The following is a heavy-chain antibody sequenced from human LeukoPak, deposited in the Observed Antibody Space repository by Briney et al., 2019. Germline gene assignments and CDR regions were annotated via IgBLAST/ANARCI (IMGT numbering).Heavy chain of an antibody. Sequence: SETLSLTCTVSGGSISSSSYYWGWIRQPPGKGLEWIGSIYYSGSTYYNPSLKSRVTISVDTSKNQFSLKLSSVTAADTGVYYCARGRLHGYYYDSSGVYVDYWGQGTLVTVSS. CDR3: ARGRLHGYYYDSSGVYVDY. D-gene: IGHD3-22*01. V-gene: IGHV4-39*01. J-gene: IGHJ4*02. CDR2: IYYSGST. CDR1: GGSISSSSYY.